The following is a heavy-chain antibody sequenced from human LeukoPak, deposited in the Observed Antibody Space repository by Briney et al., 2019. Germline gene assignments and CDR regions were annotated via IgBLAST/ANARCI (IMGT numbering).Heavy chain of an antibody. V-gene: IGHV4-39*01. CDR1: GGSISSSSYY. CDR2: IYYSGST. Sequence: SETLSLTCTVSGGSISSSSYYWGWIRQPPGKGLEWIGSIYYSGSTYYNPSLKSRVTISVDTSKNQFSLKLSSVTAADTAVYYCARQLGLTYYYGSGSYYPGWFDPWGQGTLVTVSS. J-gene: IGHJ5*02. CDR3: ARQLGLTYYYGSGSYYPGWFDP. D-gene: IGHD3-10*01.